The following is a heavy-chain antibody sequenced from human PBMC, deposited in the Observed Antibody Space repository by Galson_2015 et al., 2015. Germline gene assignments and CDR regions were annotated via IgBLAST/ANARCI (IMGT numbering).Heavy chain of an antibody. J-gene: IGHJ4*02. Sequence: QSGAEVKKPGESLQISCKGSGYRFSNDWIGWVRQMPGKGLEWMGIIYPADSDTRYSPSFQGRVTISADKSISTAYLQWSSLKASDTAMYYCARRYGWYVEYWGQGTLVTVSS. D-gene: IGHD6-19*01. CDR2: IYPADSDT. CDR1: GYRFSNDW. CDR3: ARRYGWYVEY. V-gene: IGHV5-51*03.